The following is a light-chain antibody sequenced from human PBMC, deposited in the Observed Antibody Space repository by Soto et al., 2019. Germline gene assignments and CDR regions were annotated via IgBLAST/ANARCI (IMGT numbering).Light chain of an antibody. J-gene: IGKJ1*01. CDR2: AAS. CDR1: QSISSY. V-gene: IGKV1-39*01. CDR3: QQSYSIPWT. Sequence: DIQMTQSPSSLSACVGDRVTITCRASQSISSYLNWYQQKPGKAPKVLIYAASSLQSGVPSRFSGSGSGTDFTLTISSLQPEDFATYYCQQSYSIPWTFGHGTKVNIK.